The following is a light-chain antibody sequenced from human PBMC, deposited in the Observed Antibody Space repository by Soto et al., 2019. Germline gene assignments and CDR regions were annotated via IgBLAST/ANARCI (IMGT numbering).Light chain of an antibody. Sequence: DIQMTQSPSTLSASVGDRVTITCRASQSISSWLAWYQQKPGKAPKLLIYKASILESGVTSRFSGSGSGTEFTLTISSLQPDDFATYYCQHDNSLYTFGQGTKLEIK. CDR3: QHDNSLYT. CDR1: QSISSW. CDR2: KAS. J-gene: IGKJ2*01. V-gene: IGKV1-5*03.